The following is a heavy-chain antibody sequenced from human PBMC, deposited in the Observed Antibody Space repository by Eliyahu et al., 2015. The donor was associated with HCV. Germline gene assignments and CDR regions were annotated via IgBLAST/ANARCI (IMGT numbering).Heavy chain of an antibody. D-gene: IGHD6-6*01. J-gene: IGHJ4*02. CDR3: ARDLGYGRSSDTFDC. V-gene: IGHV1-18*01. CDR2: IGAYNGDT. Sequence: QGQLVQSGAEAKKPGASVKVSCKADGDSFTSYGISWVRQAPGQGLEWMGWIGAYNGDTNYAQKFQGRVTMTTDTSTSTAYMELSRLRSDDTAVYYCARDLGYGRSSDTFDCWGQGTLVTVSS. CDR1: GDSFTSYG.